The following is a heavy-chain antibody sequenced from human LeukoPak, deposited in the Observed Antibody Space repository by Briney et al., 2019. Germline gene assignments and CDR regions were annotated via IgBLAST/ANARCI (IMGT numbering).Heavy chain of an antibody. Sequence: GGSLRLSCAASGFTFSSYSMNWVRQAPGKGLEWVSSISSSSSYIYYADSVKGRFTISRDNAKNSLYLQMNSLRAEDTAAYYCARDLSGTDGDYGYYFDYWGQGTLVTVSS. D-gene: IGHD4-17*01. V-gene: IGHV3-21*01. CDR2: ISSSSSYI. J-gene: IGHJ4*02. CDR1: GFTFSSYS. CDR3: ARDLSGTDGDYGYYFDY.